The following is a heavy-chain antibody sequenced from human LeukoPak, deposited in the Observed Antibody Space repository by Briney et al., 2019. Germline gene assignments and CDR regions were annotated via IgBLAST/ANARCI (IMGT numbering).Heavy chain of an antibody. CDR1: GGPISSYY. Sequence: PSETLSLTCTVSGGPISSYYWSWIRQPPGKGLEWIGYIYYSGSTNYNPSLKSRVTISVDTSKNQFSLKLRSLTAADTAVYYCARHVGYGNNWFDPWGQGTLVTVSS. CDR3: ARHVGYGNNWFDP. CDR2: IYYSGST. D-gene: IGHD5-18*01. J-gene: IGHJ5*02. V-gene: IGHV4-59*08.